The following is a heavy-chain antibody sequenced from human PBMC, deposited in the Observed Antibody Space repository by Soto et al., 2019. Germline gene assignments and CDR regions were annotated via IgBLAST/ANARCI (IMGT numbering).Heavy chain of an antibody. CDR1: GFIFSSYG. J-gene: IGHJ3*01. Sequence: QVRLVESGGGEVQPGGSLRLSCTASGFIFSSYGMHWVRQAPGKGPVWVAFISSDGNEEYYTDSVKGRFSISRDASKNKLYLQMNSLRVEDTAVYYCAKRLGNDVFDVWGQGTMVTVSS. D-gene: IGHD7-27*01. V-gene: IGHV3-30*18. CDR2: ISSDGNEE. CDR3: AKRLGNDVFDV.